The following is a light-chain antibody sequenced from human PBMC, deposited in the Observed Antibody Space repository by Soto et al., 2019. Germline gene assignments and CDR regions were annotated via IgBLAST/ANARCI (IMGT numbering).Light chain of an antibody. Sequence: EIVLTQSPDTLSVSPGERATLSCRASQTVGSNLAWYQQKPGQAPRLLIYGASTRASDTPARFSGSGSVTEFALTISSLQSEDFAVYYCQEYLQWPPGTFGQGTKVDIK. J-gene: IGKJ1*01. V-gene: IGKV3D-15*01. CDR2: GAS. CDR1: QTVGSN. CDR3: QEYLQWPPGT.